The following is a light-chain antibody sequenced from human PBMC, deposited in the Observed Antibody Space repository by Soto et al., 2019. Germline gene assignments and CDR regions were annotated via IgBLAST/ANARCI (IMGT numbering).Light chain of an antibody. CDR1: QSVSSSY. J-gene: IGKJ4*02. V-gene: IGKV3-20*01. CDR2: GAS. Sequence: EIVLTQSPGTLSLSPGEGATLSCRASQSVSSSYLAWYQQKPGQAPRLLIYGASSRATGIPDRFSGSGSGTDFTLTISRREPEDFAVYYCQQYGSSLRLTFGGGTKGEIK. CDR3: QQYGSSLRLT.